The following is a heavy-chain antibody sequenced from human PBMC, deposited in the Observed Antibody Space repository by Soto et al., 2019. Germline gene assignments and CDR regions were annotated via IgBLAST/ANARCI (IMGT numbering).Heavy chain of an antibody. CDR2: ISGNGGDYT. Sequence: GGSLRLSCASSGFTFSTYAMSWVPQAPRKGLEWVSAISGNGGDYTYYADSVKGRFTISRDNSKNTLYLQMNSLRAEDTAVYYCVPLCRYCSTTTPSWGQGTLVTVSS. J-gene: IGHJ4*02. V-gene: IGHV3-23*01. D-gene: IGHD2-2*01. CDR1: GFTFSTYA. CDR3: VPLCRYCSTTTPS.